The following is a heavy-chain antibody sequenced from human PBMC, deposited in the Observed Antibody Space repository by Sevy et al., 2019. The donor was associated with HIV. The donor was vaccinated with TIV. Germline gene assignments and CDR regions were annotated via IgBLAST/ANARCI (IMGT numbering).Heavy chain of an antibody. CDR3: AKVGASSAVPPADFDY. Sequence: GGSLRLSCAASGFTFSTYAMSWVRQAPKKGLEWVSTISGSINNTYYADSVKGRFTISRDNSKNTLYLQMNSLRAEDTAVYYCAKVGASSAVPPADFDYWGQGTLVTVSS. V-gene: IGHV3-23*01. CDR2: ISGSINNT. CDR1: GFTFSTYA. J-gene: IGHJ4*02. D-gene: IGHD6-19*01.